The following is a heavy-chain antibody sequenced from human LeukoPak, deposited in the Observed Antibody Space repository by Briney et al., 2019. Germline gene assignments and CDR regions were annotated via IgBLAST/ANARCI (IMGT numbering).Heavy chain of an antibody. CDR3: ARAALGYCSGGTCYFYAFDN. CDR1: GFTFSTYE. J-gene: IGHJ3*02. Sequence: GGSQRLSCAASGFTFSTYEMNWVRQAPGKGLEWVSYISSSGTTIYYADSVKGRFTISRDNAKNSLYLQMNSLRAEDTAVYYCARAALGYCSGGTCYFYAFDNWGQGTMVTVSS. D-gene: IGHD2-15*01. CDR2: ISSSGTTI. V-gene: IGHV3-48*03.